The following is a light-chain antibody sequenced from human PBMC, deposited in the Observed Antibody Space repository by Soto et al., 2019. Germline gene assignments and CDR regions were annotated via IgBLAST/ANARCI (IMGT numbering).Light chain of an antibody. V-gene: IGKV3-20*01. CDR2: GAS. Sequence: EIVLTQSPGTLSLSPGERATLSARPSKSFSSSYLAWYQQKPGQAPRLLIYGASSRATGIPDRFSGSGSGTDFTLTISRLEPEDFAVYYCQQYGSFPRTFGQGTKVEIK. J-gene: IGKJ1*01. CDR1: KSFSSSY. CDR3: QQYGSFPRT.